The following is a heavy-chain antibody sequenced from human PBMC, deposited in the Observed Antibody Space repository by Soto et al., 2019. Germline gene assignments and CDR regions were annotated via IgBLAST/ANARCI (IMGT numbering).Heavy chain of an antibody. CDR2: IYPGDSDT. V-gene: IGHV5-51*01. J-gene: IGHJ6*02. CDR3: ARQKNRYCTNGVCYSLYGMDV. D-gene: IGHD2-8*01. CDR1: GYSFTSYW. Sequence: GGPLMISWKGSGYSFTSYWFRWVRQLPGKGLEWMGIIYPGDSDTKYSPSFQGQVTISADKSISTAYLQWSSLKASDTAMYYCARQKNRYCTNGVCYSLYGMDVWGQGTKVTVSS.